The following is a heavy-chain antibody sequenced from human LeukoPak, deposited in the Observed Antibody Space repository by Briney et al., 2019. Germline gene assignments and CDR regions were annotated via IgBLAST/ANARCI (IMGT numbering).Heavy chain of an antibody. Sequence: PSETLSLTCTVSGGSISSSSYYWGWIRQPPGKGLEWIGSIYYSGSTYYNPSLKSRVTISVDTSKNQFSLKLSSVTAADTAVYYCARALSGGGHTFDIWGQGTMVTVSS. V-gene: IGHV4-39*07. CDR1: GGSISSSSYY. J-gene: IGHJ3*02. CDR2: IYYSGST. D-gene: IGHD1-26*01. CDR3: ARALSGGGHTFDI.